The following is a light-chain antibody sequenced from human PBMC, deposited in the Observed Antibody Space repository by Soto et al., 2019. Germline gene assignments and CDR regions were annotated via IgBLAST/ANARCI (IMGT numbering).Light chain of an antibody. CDR2: GAS. CDR3: QQYDNSPLT. Sequence: DIVLTQSPGTLSLSPGERAALSCRASQSVSSSYLAWYQQKPRQAPRLLIYGASNRATGIPDRFSGSGSGTDFTLTISRMEHEDFAVYYCQQYDNSPLTSGGWTKGDIK. CDR1: QSVSSSY. V-gene: IGKV3-20*01. J-gene: IGKJ4*01.